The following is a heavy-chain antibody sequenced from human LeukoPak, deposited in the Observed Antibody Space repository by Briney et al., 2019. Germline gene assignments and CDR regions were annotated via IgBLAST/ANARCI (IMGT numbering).Heavy chain of an antibody. CDR3: ARSRALYYYGSGSHIDY. J-gene: IGHJ4*02. V-gene: IGHV1-69*04. Sequence: ASVKVSCKASGGTFSSYAISWVRQAPGQGLEWMGRIIPILGIANYAQKFQGRATITADKSTSTAYMELSSLRSEDTAVYYCARSRALYYYGSGSHIDYWGQGTLVTVSS. D-gene: IGHD3-10*01. CDR2: IIPILGIA. CDR1: GGTFSSYA.